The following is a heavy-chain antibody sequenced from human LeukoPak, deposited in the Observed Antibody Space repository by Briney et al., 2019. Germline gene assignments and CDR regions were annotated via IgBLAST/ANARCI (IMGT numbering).Heavy chain of an antibody. CDR3: ARDMAWLLSPYGMDV. Sequence: GGSLRLSCAASGFTFSSYGMHWVRQAPGKGLEWVAVIWYDGSNKYYADSVKGRFTISRDNSKNTPYLQMNSLRAEDTAVYYCARDMAWLLSPYGMDVWGQGTTVTVSS. V-gene: IGHV3-33*01. D-gene: IGHD3/OR15-3a*01. J-gene: IGHJ6*02. CDR2: IWYDGSNK. CDR1: GFTFSSYG.